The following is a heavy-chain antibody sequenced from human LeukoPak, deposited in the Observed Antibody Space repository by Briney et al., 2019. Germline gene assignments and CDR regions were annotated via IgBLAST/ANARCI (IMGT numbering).Heavy chain of an antibody. V-gene: IGHV3-21*01. CDR1: GFTFSHYA. D-gene: IGHD3-10*01. CDR2: ITSSSGYI. Sequence: GGSLRLSCAASGFTFSHYAMNWVRQAPGKGLEWVSSITSSSGYIYYADSVKGRFTISRDNAKSSLFLQMNSLRAEDTAVYFCAREGRGLDYWGQGTLVTVAS. J-gene: IGHJ4*02. CDR3: AREGRGLDY.